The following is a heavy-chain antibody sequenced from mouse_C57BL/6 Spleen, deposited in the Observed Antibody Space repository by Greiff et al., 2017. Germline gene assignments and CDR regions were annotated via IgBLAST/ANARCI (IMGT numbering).Heavy chain of an antibody. J-gene: IGHJ2*01. CDR2: ISSGGSYT. V-gene: IGHV5-6*01. CDR3: ARRGLTVFDY. D-gene: IGHD4-1*01. Sequence: EVQRVESGGDLVKPGGSLKLSCAASGFTFSSYGMSWVRQTPDKRLEWVATISSGGSYTYYPDSVKGRFTISRDNAKNTLYLQMSSLKSEDTAMYYCARRGLTVFDYWGQGTTLTVSS. CDR1: GFTFSSYG.